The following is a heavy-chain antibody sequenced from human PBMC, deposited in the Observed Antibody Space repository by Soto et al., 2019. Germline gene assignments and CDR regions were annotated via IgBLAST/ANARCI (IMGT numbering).Heavy chain of an antibody. J-gene: IGHJ6*02. CDR2: INHSGST. CDR3: ARGFWGYYYYYGMAV. Sequence: PSETLSLTCAVYGGSFSGYYWSWIRQPPGKGLEWIGEINHSGSTNYNPSLKSRVTISVDTSKNQFSLKLSSVTAADTAVYYCARGFWGYYYYYGMAVWGQGTTVTVSS. CDR1: GGSFSGYY. V-gene: IGHV4-34*01. D-gene: IGHD3-16*01.